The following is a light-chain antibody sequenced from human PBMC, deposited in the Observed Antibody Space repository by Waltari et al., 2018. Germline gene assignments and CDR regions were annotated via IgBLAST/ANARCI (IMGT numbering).Light chain of an antibody. Sequence: DIQMTQSPFSLSPSVGDRVTITCRASQSISSYLNWYQQKPGKAPKLLIYAASSLQSGVPSRFSGSGSGTDFTLTISSLQPEDFATYYCQQSYSTPDTFGQGTKLEIK. V-gene: IGKV1-39*01. CDR2: AAS. J-gene: IGKJ2*01. CDR1: QSISSY. CDR3: QQSYSTPDT.